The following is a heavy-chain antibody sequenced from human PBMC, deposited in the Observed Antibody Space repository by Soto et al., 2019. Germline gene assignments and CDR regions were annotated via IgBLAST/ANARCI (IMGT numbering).Heavy chain of an antibody. D-gene: IGHD2-8*02. Sequence: GGSLRLSCAASGLTVSSNYMSWVRQAPGKGLEWVSVIYSGGSTYYADSVKGRFTISRDNSKNTLYLQMNSLRAEDTAVYYCGSSRGGVYGMDVWGQGTTVTVSS. CDR1: GLTVSSNY. V-gene: IGHV3-66*01. J-gene: IGHJ6*02. CDR3: GSSRGGVYGMDV. CDR2: IYSGGST.